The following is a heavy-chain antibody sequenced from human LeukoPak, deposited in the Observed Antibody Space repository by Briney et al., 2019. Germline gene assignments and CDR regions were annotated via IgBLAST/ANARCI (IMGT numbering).Heavy chain of an antibody. J-gene: IGHJ4*02. Sequence: PGGSLRLSCAASGFTFRSFAMSWVRQAPGKGLEWVSAISDSGISTYFADSVKGRFTISRDNSKNTLYLQMNSLRAEDTAVYYCAKGTGQLRWGQGTLVTVSS. V-gene: IGHV3-23*01. CDR2: ISDSGIST. CDR1: GFTFRSFA. D-gene: IGHD2-2*01. CDR3: AKGTGQLR.